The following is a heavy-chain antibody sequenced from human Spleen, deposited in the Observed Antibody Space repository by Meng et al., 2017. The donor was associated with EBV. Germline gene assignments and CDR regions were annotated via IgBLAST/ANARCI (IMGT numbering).Heavy chain of an antibody. V-gene: IGHV3-23*04. CDR1: GFTVSNRA. Sequence: VPLVGLWVGWVLPGGHLRLSCAPSGFTVSNRAMTGVRQAPGKGLEWVSSISRSGLSTYYADSVKGRFTISRDNSKNTLYLQMNSLSAEDTAVYFCAKGSSYDGLAYSYWGQGTLVTVSS. CDR3: AKGSSYDGLAYSY. CDR2: ISRSGLST. D-gene: IGHD3-22*01. J-gene: IGHJ4*02.